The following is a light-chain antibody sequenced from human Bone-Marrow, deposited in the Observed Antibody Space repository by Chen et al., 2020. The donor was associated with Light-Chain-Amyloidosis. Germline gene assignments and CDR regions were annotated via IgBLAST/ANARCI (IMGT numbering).Light chain of an antibody. V-gene: IGLV3-25*03. CDR2: RDT. J-gene: IGLJ2*01. Sequence: SYELTQPPSVSVSPGQTARITCSGEDLPTKYAYWYQQKPGQAPVLVIHRDTERPSGISARFSGSISGTTATLTISGVQAEDEADYHCQSADSSGAYEVIFGGGTKLTVL. CDR1: DLPTKY. CDR3: QSADSSGAYEVI.